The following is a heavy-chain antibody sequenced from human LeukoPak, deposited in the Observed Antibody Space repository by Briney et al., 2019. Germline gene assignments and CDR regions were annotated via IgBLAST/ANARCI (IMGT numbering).Heavy chain of an antibody. Sequence: GGSLRLSCAASGFTFRNYVIHWVRQAPGKGLEWEAVTSSDLNVKLYADSVKGRFTISRDNSRSTLYLQMNSLRPEDTAIYYCAREGYYGSGSPPSLYFDYWGQGTLVTVSS. D-gene: IGHD3-10*01. CDR2: TSSDLNVK. CDR3: AREGYYGSGSPPSLYFDY. V-gene: IGHV3-30-3*01. J-gene: IGHJ4*02. CDR1: GFTFRNYV.